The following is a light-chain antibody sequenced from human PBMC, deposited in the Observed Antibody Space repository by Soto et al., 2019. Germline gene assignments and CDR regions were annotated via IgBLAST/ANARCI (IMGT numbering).Light chain of an antibody. CDR1: SDHSSYA. Sequence: QLVLTQSPSASASLGASVKLTCTLNSDHSSYAIAWHQQQPEKGPRYLMKLNSDGSHNKGDGIPDRFSGSSSGAERYLTISSLQSEDEADYYCQTWGTGIVVFGGGTKVTVL. J-gene: IGLJ2*01. V-gene: IGLV4-69*01. CDR3: QTWGTGIVV. CDR2: LNSDGSH.